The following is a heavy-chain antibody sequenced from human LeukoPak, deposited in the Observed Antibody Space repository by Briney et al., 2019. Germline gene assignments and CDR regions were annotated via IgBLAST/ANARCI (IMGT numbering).Heavy chain of an antibody. V-gene: IGHV1-46*01. J-gene: IGHJ5*02. CDR2: INPSGSAT. CDR1: GGTFSSYA. D-gene: IGHD3-16*01. CDR3: ARDISEGDYAWWFDP. Sequence: ASVKVSCKASGGTFSSYAISWVRQAPGQGLEWMGLINPSGSATRYAQSFQGRVTMTRDLSTSTDYMELSSLRSDDTAVYFCARDISEGDYAWWFDPWGQGILVTVAS.